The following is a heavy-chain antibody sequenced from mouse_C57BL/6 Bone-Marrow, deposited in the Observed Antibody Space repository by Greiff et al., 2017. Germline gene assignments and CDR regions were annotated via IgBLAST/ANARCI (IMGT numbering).Heavy chain of an antibody. J-gene: IGHJ4*01. CDR3: AREQAPPAMDY. CDR2: ISDGGSYT. CDR1: GFTFSSYA. V-gene: IGHV5-4*01. D-gene: IGHD3-2*02. Sequence: EVKLVESGGGLVKPGGSLKLSCAASGFTFSSYAMSWVRQTPEKRLEWVATISDGGSYTYYPDNVKGRFTISRDNAKNNLYLQMSHLKSEDTAMYYCAREQAPPAMDYWGQGTSVTVSS.